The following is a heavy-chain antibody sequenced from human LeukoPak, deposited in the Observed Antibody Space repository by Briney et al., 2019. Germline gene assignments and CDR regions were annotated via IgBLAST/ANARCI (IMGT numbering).Heavy chain of an antibody. Sequence: ASVKVSCKASGYTFTTYGISWVRQAPGQGLEWMGWLSAYNGNTNYAQKLQGRVTMTTDTSTSTAYMELRSLRSDDTAVYYCARTYYYGSGSSNWFDPWGQGTLVTVSS. D-gene: IGHD3-10*01. CDR3: ARTYYYGSGSSNWFDP. V-gene: IGHV1-18*01. J-gene: IGHJ5*02. CDR2: LSAYNGNT. CDR1: GYTFTTYG.